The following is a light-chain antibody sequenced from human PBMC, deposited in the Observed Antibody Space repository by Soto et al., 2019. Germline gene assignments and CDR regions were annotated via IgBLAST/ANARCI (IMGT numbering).Light chain of an antibody. CDR3: QQCGDLPLT. CDR2: DVS. CDR1: QDISNY. J-gene: IGKJ4*01. Sequence: DIPMTQSPSSLSASVGDRVTITCQASQDISNYLNWYQQKPGKAPKILIYDVSVLEAGVRSRFSGGGSGTHFTLTIISLQAEDAATYCCQQCGDLPLTFAGGTKVQIK. V-gene: IGKV1-33*01.